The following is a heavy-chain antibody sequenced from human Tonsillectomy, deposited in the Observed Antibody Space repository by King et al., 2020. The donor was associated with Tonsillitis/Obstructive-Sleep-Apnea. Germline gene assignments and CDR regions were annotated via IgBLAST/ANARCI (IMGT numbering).Heavy chain of an antibody. CDR3: VRLPEGGRRNALHY. Sequence: QLVQSGAEVKKPGESLRISCKGSGYTFTAFWIGWVRQMPGKGLEWMGLIYPLDSDTTYSPSFQGQITISADESINTAYLQWGSLQASDTAMYYCVRLPEGGRRNALHYWGQGTLVTVSS. J-gene: IGHJ4*02. D-gene: IGHD1-14*01. V-gene: IGHV5-51*01. CDR2: IYPLDSDT. CDR1: GYTFTAFW.